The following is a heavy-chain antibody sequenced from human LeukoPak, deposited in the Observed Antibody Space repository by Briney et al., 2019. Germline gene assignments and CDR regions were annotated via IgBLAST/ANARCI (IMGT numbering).Heavy chain of an antibody. CDR3: ARVGGHSYIDV. V-gene: IGHV4-61*02. D-gene: IGHD3-16*01. J-gene: IGHJ6*03. CDR2: IYPSEST. Sequence: SETLSLTCTVSGGSITSVGYYWNWIRQPAGKELEWIGRIYPSESTNYNPSLKSRVTISIDTSKNQFSLNLNSVTAADTAVYYCARVGGHSYIDVWGEGTTVTIS. CDR1: GGSITSVGYY.